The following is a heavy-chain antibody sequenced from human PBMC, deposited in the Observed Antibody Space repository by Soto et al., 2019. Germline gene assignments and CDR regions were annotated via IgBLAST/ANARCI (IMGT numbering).Heavy chain of an antibody. CDR2: IYHSGST. D-gene: IGHD1-7*01. CDR1: GYSISSGYY. J-gene: IGHJ6*02. V-gene: IGHV4-38-2*02. Sequence: SETLSLTCTVSGYSISSGYYWGWIRQPPGKGLEWIGSIYHSGSTYYNPSLKSRVTISVDTSKNQLSLKLSSVTAADTAVYYCARDFSGLELEYYYYGMDVWGQGTTVTVSS. CDR3: ARDFSGLELEYYYYGMDV.